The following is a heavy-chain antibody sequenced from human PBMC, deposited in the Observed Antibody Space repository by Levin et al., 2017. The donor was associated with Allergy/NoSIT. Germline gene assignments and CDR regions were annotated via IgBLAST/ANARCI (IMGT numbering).Heavy chain of an antibody. CDR2: IKNKADGATT. D-gene: IGHD6-13*01. CDR1: GITFSNAW. CDR3: TTYSSSWYYFDY. J-gene: IGHJ4*02. V-gene: IGHV3-15*01. Sequence: PGGSLRLSCAASGITFSNAWMSWARQAPGKGLEWVGRIKNKADGATTEYAAPVKGRFTISRDDSKNTLYLQMNSLKTKDTAVYFCTTYSSSWYYFDYWGQGTLVTVSS.